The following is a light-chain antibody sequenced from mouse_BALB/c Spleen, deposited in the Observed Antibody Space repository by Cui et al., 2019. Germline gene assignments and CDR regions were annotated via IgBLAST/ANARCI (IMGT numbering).Light chain of an antibody. CDR2: DTT. Sequence: QIVLTQSPAIMSASPGEKVTMTCSASSSVSYMHWYQQKSGTSPKRWIYDTTKLASGVPAPFSGSGAGTSYSLTNSSMEAEDAATYYCQQWSSNPWTFGGGTKLEIK. CDR3: QQWSSNPWT. CDR1: SSVSY. J-gene: IGKJ1*01. V-gene: IGKV4-59*01.